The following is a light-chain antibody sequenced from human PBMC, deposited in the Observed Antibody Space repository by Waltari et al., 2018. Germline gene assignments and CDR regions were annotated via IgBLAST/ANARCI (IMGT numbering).Light chain of an antibody. J-gene: IGKJ4*01. Sequence: VLTQSPDTLSVSPGERATLSCGTSRSVNSNLAWYQHKPGQAPRLLMYGASTRPTGIPARFSGSESGTEFTLTITSLQSEDFAVYYCQQYNNWPLTFGGGTKVEI. V-gene: IGKV3-15*01. CDR1: RSVNSN. CDR2: GAS. CDR3: QQYNNWPLT.